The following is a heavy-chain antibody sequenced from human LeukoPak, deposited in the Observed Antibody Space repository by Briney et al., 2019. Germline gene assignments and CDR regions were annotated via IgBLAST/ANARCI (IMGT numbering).Heavy chain of an antibody. CDR3: ANTYYYDGSGYYYLGWFDP. Sequence: PSETLSLTCTVSSGSISSSTYYWGWVRQAPGKGLEWVSTFSGSGGSTHCADSVKGRFTISRDNSKNTLYLQMNSLRAEDTAVYFCANTYYYDGSGYYYLGWFDPWGQGTLVTVSS. J-gene: IGHJ5*02. CDR2: FSGSGGST. CDR1: SGSISSSTYY. D-gene: IGHD3-22*01. V-gene: IGHV3-23*01.